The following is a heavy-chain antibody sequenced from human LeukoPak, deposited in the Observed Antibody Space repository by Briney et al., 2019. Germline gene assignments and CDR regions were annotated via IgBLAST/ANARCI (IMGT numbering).Heavy chain of an antibody. Sequence: ASVKVSCKASGYTFTSYDINWVRQATGQGLEWMGWMNPTSGNTGYAQKFQGRVTMTRNTSISTAYMELSSLRSEDTAVYYWARGRALPKRGRKNYFYMDVWGKGTTVTVSS. V-gene: IGHV1-8*01. CDR2: MNPTSGNT. D-gene: IGHD1-26*01. J-gene: IGHJ6*03. CDR1: GYTFTSYD. CDR3: ARGRALPKRGRKNYFYMDV.